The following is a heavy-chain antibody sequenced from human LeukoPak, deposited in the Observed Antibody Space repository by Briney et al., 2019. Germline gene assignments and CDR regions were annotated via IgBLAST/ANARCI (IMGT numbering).Heavy chain of an antibody. CDR1: GYTFSVYY. CDR2: INPNSGGT. J-gene: IGHJ6*03. V-gene: IGHV1-2*02. D-gene: IGHD3-22*01. CDR3: ARGDYYDSSGYSAYYYYYYMDV. Sequence: GASVKVSCKASGYTFSVYYIHWVRQAPGQGLEWMGWINPNSGGTNYAQKFQGRVTMTRDTSISTAYMELSSLRSEDTAVYYCARGDYYDSSGYSAYYYYYYMDVWGKGTTVTVSS.